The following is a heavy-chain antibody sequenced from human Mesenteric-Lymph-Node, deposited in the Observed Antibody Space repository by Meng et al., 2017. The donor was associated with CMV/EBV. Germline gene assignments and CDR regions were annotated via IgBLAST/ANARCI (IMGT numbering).Heavy chain of an antibody. Sequence: GGSLRLSCAASGFTFSSYGMHWVRQAPGKGLEWVAFIRYDGSNKYYADSVKGRFTISRDNSKNTLYLQMNSLRAEDTAVYYCAKDRPDYYDSSSYYFFRAEYYFDYWGQGTLVTVSS. J-gene: IGHJ4*02. CDR1: GFTFSSYG. CDR3: AKDRPDYYDSSSYYFFRAEYYFDY. V-gene: IGHV3-30*02. CDR2: IRYDGSNK. D-gene: IGHD3-22*01.